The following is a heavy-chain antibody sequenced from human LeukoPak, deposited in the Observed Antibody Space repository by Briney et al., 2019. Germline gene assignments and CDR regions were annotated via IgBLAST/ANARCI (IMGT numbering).Heavy chain of an antibody. J-gene: IGHJ3*02. CDR2: ISGSGGST. Sequence: GGSLRLSCAASGFTFSSYAMSWVRQAPGKGLEWVSAISGSGGSTYYADSVKGRFTITRDNSKNTLYLQMNSLRAEDTAVYYCALCPKAAGAFDIWGQGTMVTVSS. D-gene: IGHD2-15*01. V-gene: IGHV3-23*01. CDR1: GFTFSSYA. CDR3: ALCPKAAGAFDI.